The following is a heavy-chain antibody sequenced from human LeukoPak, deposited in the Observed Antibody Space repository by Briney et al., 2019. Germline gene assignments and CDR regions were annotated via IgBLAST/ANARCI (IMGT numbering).Heavy chain of an antibody. V-gene: IGHV3-11*01. CDR3: AGGYCSGGSCTYYYYYYYMDV. Sequence: GGSLGLSCAASGFTFSDYYMSWIRQAPGKGLEWVSYISSSGSTIYYADSVKGRFTISRDNAKNSLYLQMNSLRAEDTAVYYCAGGYCSGGSCTYYYYYYYMDVWGKGTTVTISS. D-gene: IGHD2-15*01. CDR1: GFTFSDYY. CDR2: ISSSGSTI. J-gene: IGHJ6*03.